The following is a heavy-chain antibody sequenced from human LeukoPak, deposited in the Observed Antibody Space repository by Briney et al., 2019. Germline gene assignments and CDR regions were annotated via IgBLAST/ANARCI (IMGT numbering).Heavy chain of an antibody. V-gene: IGHV4-39*07. CDR2: IYYSGTT. CDR1: GGSVTSSSHH. D-gene: IGHD6-6*01. J-gene: IGHJ4*02. Sequence: SETLSLTCTVSGGSVTSSSHHWGWLRQPPGKGLEWIGSIYYSGTTYYKPSLRSRVTISVDTSKNQFYLRLTSVTAADSAMYYCARESSSSPDYWGQGTLVTVSS. CDR3: ARESSSSPDY.